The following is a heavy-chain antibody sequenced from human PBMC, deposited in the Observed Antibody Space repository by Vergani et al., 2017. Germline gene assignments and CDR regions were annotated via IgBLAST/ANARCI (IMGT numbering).Heavy chain of an antibody. Sequence: QVQLVQSGAEVKKPGASVKVSCKASGYTFTDYFMHWVRQAPGQGLEWMGWINPNSGGTNYAQKFQGRVTMTRDTSISTAYMELRNLRSDDTAGYYCARVGTSSNRDYFDYWGQGTLVTVSS. CDR3: ARVGTSSNRDYFDY. J-gene: IGHJ4*02. CDR2: INPNSGGT. D-gene: IGHD2-2*01. CDR1: GYTFTDYF. V-gene: IGHV1-2*02.